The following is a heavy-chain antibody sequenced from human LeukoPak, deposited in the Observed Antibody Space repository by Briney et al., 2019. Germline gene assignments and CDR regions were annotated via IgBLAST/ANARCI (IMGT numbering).Heavy chain of an antibody. CDR2: IAPDGSYQ. D-gene: IGHD6-13*01. J-gene: IGHJ4*02. CDR1: GFTFSDYA. V-gene: IGHV3-30*01. Sequence: GGSLRLSCAASGFTFSDYAMQWVRQAPGKGLEWVALIAPDGSYQYYADSLRGRFTISRDNFKNTLYLQMNSLRVEDTAVYYCAGGLRANSWYGAYWGQGTLVSVSS. CDR3: AGGLRANSWYGAY.